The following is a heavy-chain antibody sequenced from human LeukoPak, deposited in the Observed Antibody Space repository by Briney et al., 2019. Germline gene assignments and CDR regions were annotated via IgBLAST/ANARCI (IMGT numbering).Heavy chain of an antibody. CDR2: INPNSGGT. CDR3: ARDSIVVVPAAIYYYYGMDV. Sequence: ASVKVSCKASGYTFTGYYMHWVRQAAGQGLEWMRWINPNSGGTNYAQKFQGRVTMTRDTSISTAYMELSRLRSDDTAVYYCARDSIVVVPAAIYYYYGMDVWGQGTTVTVSS. CDR1: GYTFTGYY. D-gene: IGHD2-2*01. V-gene: IGHV1-2*02. J-gene: IGHJ6*02.